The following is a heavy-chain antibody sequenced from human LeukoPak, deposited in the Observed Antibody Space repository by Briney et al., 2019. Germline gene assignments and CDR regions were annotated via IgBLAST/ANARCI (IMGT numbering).Heavy chain of an antibody. D-gene: IGHD2-15*01. CDR1: GFTFSSYG. J-gene: IGHJ4*02. Sequence: GGSLRLSCAASGFTFSSYGMHWVRQAPGKGLEWVSVIYSGGNIYYIDSVKGRFTISRDTSKNTLYLQMNSLRAEDTAVYFCASRHCSGGGCYFAGADPFDYWGQGTLVTVSS. CDR3: ASRHCSGGGCYFAGADPFDY. CDR2: IYSGGNI. V-gene: IGHV3-NL1*01.